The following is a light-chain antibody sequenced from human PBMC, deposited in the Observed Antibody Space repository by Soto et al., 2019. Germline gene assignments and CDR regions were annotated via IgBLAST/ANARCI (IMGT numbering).Light chain of an antibody. J-gene: IGKJ1*01. V-gene: IGKV1-39*01. CDR1: QSISLF. CDR2: AAS. Sequence: IRMTQSPSSFSASTGDRVTITCRASQSISLFLNWYQQKPGKAPKLLIYAASNLHSGVPSRFSGSGSGTDFTLTISSLQPEDFATYYCHQTDSIPETFGQGTKVEIK. CDR3: HQTDSIPET.